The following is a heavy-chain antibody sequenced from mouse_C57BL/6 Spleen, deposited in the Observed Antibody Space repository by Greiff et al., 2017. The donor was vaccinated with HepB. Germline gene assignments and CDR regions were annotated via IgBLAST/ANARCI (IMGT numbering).Heavy chain of an antibody. J-gene: IGHJ4*01. Sequence: EVKLVESGGGLVKPGGSLKLSCAASGFTFSDYGMHWVRQAPEKGLEWVAYISSGSSTIYYADTVKGRFTISRDNAKNTLFRQMTSLRSEDTAMYYCARSRGRYAMDYWGQGTSVTVSS. V-gene: IGHV5-17*01. CDR3: ARSRGRYAMDY. CDR1: GFTFSDYG. CDR2: ISSGSSTI.